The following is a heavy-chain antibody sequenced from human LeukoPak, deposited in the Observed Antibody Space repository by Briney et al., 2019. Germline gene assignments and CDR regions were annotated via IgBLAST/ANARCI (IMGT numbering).Heavy chain of an antibody. Sequence: GGSLRLSCATSGFTFSNAWMNWVRQAPGKGLEWVGRIRSNSDGGTIDYAAPVKGRFTLSRDDSKTTLYLQMNSLQTEDTAVYYCATDFYDTTWGQGTLVAVSS. CDR1: GFTFSNAW. V-gene: IGHV3-15*07. CDR2: IRSNSDGGTI. J-gene: IGHJ5*02. D-gene: IGHD3-22*01. CDR3: ATDFYDTT.